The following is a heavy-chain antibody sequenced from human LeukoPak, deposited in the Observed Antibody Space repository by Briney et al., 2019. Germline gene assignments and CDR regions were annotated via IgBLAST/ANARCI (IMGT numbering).Heavy chain of an antibody. CDR2: IKQDGSEK. CDR3: ARGAAAELQH. Sequence: PGGSLRLSCAASGFTFSNYWMHWVRQAPGKGLEWVANIKQDGSEKYYVDSVKGRFTISRDNAKNSLYLQMNSLRAEDTAVYYCARGAAAELQHWGQGTLVTVSS. D-gene: IGHD6-13*01. V-gene: IGHV3-7*01. J-gene: IGHJ1*01. CDR1: GFTFSNYW.